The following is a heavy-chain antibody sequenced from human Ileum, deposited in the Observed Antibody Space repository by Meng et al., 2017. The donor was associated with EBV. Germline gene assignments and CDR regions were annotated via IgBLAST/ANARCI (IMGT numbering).Heavy chain of an antibody. CDR3: AYTKHSSGYYYHDY. J-gene: IGHJ4*02. CDR2: IYWNDDK. V-gene: IGHV2-5*01. CDR1: GFSLSTSGVS. D-gene: IGHD3-22*01. Sequence: QIPLKAFGPTLVAPTQTLTLTCTFSGFSLSTSGVSVGWIRQPPGKALEWLAVIYWNDDKGYSPSLKSRLTITKDTSKNQVVLTMTNMDPVDTATYYCAYTKHSSGYYYHDYWGQGTLVTVSS.